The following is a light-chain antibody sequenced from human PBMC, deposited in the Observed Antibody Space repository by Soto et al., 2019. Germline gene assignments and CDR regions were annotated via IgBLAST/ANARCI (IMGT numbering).Light chain of an antibody. J-gene: IGKJ3*01. Sequence: EIVLTQSPVSLSLSPGERATLSCRASESVSSYVAWYQHKAGQAPSLLLYNASSRATGIPTRFSGSGSDTDFTLTIGSLEPEDSAVYYCQQRSSHFGPGNKVDIK. CDR3: QQRSSH. CDR2: NAS. CDR1: ESVSSY. V-gene: IGKV3-11*01.